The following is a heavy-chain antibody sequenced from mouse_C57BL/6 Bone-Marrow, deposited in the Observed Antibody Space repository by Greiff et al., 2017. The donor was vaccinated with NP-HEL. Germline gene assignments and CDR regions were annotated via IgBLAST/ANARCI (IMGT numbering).Heavy chain of an antibody. CDR2: ISNGGGST. CDR3: ARHENGQNAMDY. CDR1: GFTFSDYY. J-gene: IGHJ4*01. V-gene: IGHV5-12*01. Sequence: EVNVVESGGGLVQPGGSLKLSCAASGFTFSDYYMYWVRQTPEKRLEWVAYISNGGGSTYYPDTVKGRFTISRDNAKNTLYLQMSRLKSEDTAMYYCARHENGQNAMDYWGQGASVTVSS.